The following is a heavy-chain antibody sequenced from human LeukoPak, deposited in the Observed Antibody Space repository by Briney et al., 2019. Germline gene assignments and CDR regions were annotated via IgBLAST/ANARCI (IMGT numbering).Heavy chain of an antibody. CDR1: GFTFTSSA. CDR3: AASYSGYDLGSLY. CDR2: IVVGSGNT. V-gene: IGHV1-58*02. Sequence: ASVKVSCKASGFTFTSSAMQWVRQARGQRLEWIGWIVVGSGNTNYAQKFQERVTITRDMSTSTAYMELSSLRSEDTAVYYCAASYSGYDLGSLYWGQGTLVTVSP. J-gene: IGHJ4*02. D-gene: IGHD5-12*01.